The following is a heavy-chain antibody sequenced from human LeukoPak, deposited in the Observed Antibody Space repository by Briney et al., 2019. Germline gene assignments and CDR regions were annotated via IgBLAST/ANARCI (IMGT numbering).Heavy chain of an antibody. V-gene: IGHV3-23*01. CDR3: AKVSRYDFWSGSPRGAFDL. Sequence: GGSLRLSCAASGFTFSSYAMSWVRQAPGKGLEWVSAISGSGGSTYYADSVKGRFTISRDNSKNTLYLQMNSLRAEDTAVYYCAKVSRYDFWSGSPRGAFDLWGQGTMVTVSS. CDR1: GFTFSSYA. D-gene: IGHD3-3*01. J-gene: IGHJ3*01. CDR2: ISGSGGST.